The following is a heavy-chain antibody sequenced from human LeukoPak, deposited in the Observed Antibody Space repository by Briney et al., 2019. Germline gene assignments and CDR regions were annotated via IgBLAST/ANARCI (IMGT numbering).Heavy chain of an antibody. CDR1: GFTFSSYA. J-gene: IGHJ3*02. V-gene: IGHV3-30-3*01. Sequence: SGGSLRLSCAASGFTFSSYAMHWVRQAPGKGLEWVAVISYDGSNKYYADSVKGRFTVSRDNSKNTLYLQMNSLRAEDTAVYYCARDHHDAFDNWGQGTMVTVSS. CDR3: ARDHHDAFDN. CDR2: ISYDGSNK.